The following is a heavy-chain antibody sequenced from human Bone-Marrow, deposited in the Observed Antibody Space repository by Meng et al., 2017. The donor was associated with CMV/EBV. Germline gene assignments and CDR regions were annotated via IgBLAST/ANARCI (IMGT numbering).Heavy chain of an antibody. J-gene: IGHJ5*02. CDR2: IKQDGSEK. CDR3: ARGLIGVDP. D-gene: IGHD3-16*01. Sequence: GESLKISCAASGFTFSSYWMSWVRQAPGKGLEWVANIKQDGSEKYYVDSVKGRFTISRDNAKNSVYLQMNSLRAEDTAVYYCARGLIGVDPWGQGTLVTVSS. V-gene: IGHV3-7*01. CDR1: GFTFSSYW.